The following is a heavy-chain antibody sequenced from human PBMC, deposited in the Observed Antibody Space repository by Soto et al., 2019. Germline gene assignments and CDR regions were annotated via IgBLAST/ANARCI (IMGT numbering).Heavy chain of an antibody. Sequence: QVQLVQSGAEVKKPGSSVKVCCKASGGTFSSSAINWVRQTPGQGLEWMGGIIPIFATADYGQKFQGRVTITADESTSTAYMELSSLRSEDKAVYYCAQCLLGVNYYYGMDVWGQGTTVTVSS. CDR2: IIPIFATA. D-gene: IGHD3-16*01. CDR3: AQCLLGVNYYYGMDV. J-gene: IGHJ6*02. CDR1: GGTFSSSA. V-gene: IGHV1-69*01.